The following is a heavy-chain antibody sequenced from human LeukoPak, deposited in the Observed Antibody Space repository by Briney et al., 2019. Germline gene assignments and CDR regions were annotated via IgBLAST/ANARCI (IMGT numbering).Heavy chain of an antibody. CDR3: ARVSVVVPAAPIDY. D-gene: IGHD2-2*01. J-gene: IGHJ4*02. CDR2: ISSSSSYI. CDR1: GFTFSSYS. Sequence: GGSLRLSCAASGFTFSSYSMNWVRQAPGKGLEWVSSISSSSSYIYYADSVKGRFTISRDNAKNSLYLQMNSLRAEDTAVYYCARVSVVVPAAPIDYWGQGTLVTVSS. V-gene: IGHV3-21*01.